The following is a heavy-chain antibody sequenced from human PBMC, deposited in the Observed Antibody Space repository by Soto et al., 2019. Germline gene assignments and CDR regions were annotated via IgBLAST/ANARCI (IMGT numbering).Heavy chain of an antibody. J-gene: IGHJ4*02. CDR1: GFTFDDYA. Sequence: EVQLVESGGGLVQPGRSLRLSCAASGFTFDDYAMHWVRQGPWKGLEWGSRISWDSGGIGYADSVKGRFTISRDNATNSLYLQMNSLRAEDTALYYCAKDRGLVLSFYFDYWGQGTLVTVSS. V-gene: IGHV3-9*01. CDR3: AKDRGLVLSFYFDY. CDR2: ISWDSGGI. D-gene: IGHD6-19*01.